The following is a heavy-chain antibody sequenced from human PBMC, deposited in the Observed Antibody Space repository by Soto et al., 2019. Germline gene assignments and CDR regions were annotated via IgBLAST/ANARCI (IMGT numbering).Heavy chain of an antibody. CDR2: IIPIFNTA. V-gene: IGHV1-69*06. D-gene: IGHD6-19*01. CDR1: GGTFSTYA. Sequence: QEQLVQSGAEVKKPGSSVKVSCKVSGGTFSTYAISWVRQAPGKGLEWMGGIIPIFNTAKYAQQFQGRVTSTADKSTSTAHMELSSLRSEDTAVYYCARQMVNSGWYYGNWFDPWGQGTLVTVSS. CDR3: ARQMVNSGWYYGNWFDP. J-gene: IGHJ5*02.